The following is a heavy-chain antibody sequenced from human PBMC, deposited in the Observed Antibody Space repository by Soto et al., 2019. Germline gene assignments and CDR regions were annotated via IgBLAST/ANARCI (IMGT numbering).Heavy chain of an antibody. D-gene: IGHD3-22*01. J-gene: IGHJ3*02. V-gene: IGHV3-23*01. CDR3: AKARGITMIVVVPDAFDI. Sequence: GGSLRLSCAASGFTFSSYAMSWVRQAPGKGLEWVSAISGSGGSTYYADSVKGRFTISRDNSKNTLYLQMNSLRAEDTAVYYCAKARGITMIVVVPDAFDIRAKGTTVTVSS. CDR1: GFTFSSYA. CDR2: ISGSGGST.